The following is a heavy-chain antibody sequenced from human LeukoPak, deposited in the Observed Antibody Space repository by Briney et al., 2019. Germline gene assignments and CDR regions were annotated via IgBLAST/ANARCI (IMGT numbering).Heavy chain of an antibody. V-gene: IGHV3-23*01. J-gene: IGHJ4*02. CDR3: AKAVYCGGDCYSPPYVDY. Sequence: PGGSLRLSCAASGFTFSSYAMSWVRQAPGKGLEWVSAISGSGGSTYYADSVKGRFTISRDNSKNTLYLQMNSLRAEDTAVYYCAKAVYCGGDCYSPPYVDYWGQGTLVTVSS. CDR2: ISGSGGST. D-gene: IGHD2-21*02. CDR1: GFTFSSYA.